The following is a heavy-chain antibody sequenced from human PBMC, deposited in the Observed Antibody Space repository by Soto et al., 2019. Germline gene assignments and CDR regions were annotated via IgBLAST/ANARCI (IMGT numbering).Heavy chain of an antibody. D-gene: IGHD3-22*01. CDR3: ARDEYYDSSGYYEADFDI. Sequence: ASVKVSCKASGYTFTSYGIGWVRQAPGQGLEWMGWISAYNGNTNYAQKLQGRVTMTTDTSTSTAYMELRSLRSDDTAVYYCARDEYYDSSGYYEADFDIWGQGTMVTVSS. J-gene: IGHJ3*02. CDR2: ISAYNGNT. CDR1: GYTFTSYG. V-gene: IGHV1-18*01.